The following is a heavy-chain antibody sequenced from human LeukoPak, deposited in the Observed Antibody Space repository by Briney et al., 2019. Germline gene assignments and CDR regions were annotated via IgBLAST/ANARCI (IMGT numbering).Heavy chain of an antibody. CDR2: MNPNSGNT. J-gene: IGHJ3*02. D-gene: IGHD3-22*01. CDR3: AISSGYYGYAFDI. Sequence: ASVKVSCKASGYTFTSYDINWVRQATGQGLEWMGWMNPNSGNTGYAQKFQGRVTITRNTSISTAYMELSSLRSEDTAVYYCAISSGYYGYAFDIWGQGTMVTVSS. CDR1: GYTFTSYD. V-gene: IGHV1-8*03.